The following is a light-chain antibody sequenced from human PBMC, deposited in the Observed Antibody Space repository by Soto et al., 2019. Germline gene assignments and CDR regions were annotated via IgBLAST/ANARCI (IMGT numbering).Light chain of an antibody. Sequence: IQMTQSPSSLSASVGDRVTITCRASQAIRNDLGWYQQEPGKAPKLLIYAASSLESGVPSRFSGSGSGTDFTLTISSLQPEDFATYYCLQDYNYPWTFGQGTKVDIK. CDR3: LQDYNYPWT. V-gene: IGKV1-6*01. CDR1: QAIRND. J-gene: IGKJ1*01. CDR2: AAS.